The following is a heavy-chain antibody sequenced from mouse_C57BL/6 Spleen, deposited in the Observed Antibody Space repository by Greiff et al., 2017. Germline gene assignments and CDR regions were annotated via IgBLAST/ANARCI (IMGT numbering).Heavy chain of an antibody. D-gene: IGHD1-1*01. V-gene: IGHV3-6*01. Sequence: EVQLQQSGPGLVKPSQSLSLTCSVTGYSITSGYYWNWIRQFPGNKLEWMGYISYDGSNNYNPSLKNRISITRDTSKNQSFLKLNSVTTEDKATYYCARTTVVAYYFDYWGQGTTLTVSS. CDR3: ARTTVVAYYFDY. CDR1: GYSITSGYY. CDR2: ISYDGSN. J-gene: IGHJ2*01.